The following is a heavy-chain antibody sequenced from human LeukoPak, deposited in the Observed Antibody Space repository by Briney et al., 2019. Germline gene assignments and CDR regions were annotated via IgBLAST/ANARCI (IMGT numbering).Heavy chain of an antibody. CDR1: GFTFSSYA. V-gene: IGHV3-23*01. CDR3: AKMDCRSGSYYILNSPDY. Sequence: GGSLRLSCAASGFTFSSYAMSWVRQAPGEGLEWVSGISGGGSSTYYADSVKGRFTISRDNSKNTLYLQVNSLRADDTAVYYCAKMDCRSGSYYILNSPDYWGEGTLVTVSS. D-gene: IGHD3-10*01. CDR2: ISGGGSST. J-gene: IGHJ4*02.